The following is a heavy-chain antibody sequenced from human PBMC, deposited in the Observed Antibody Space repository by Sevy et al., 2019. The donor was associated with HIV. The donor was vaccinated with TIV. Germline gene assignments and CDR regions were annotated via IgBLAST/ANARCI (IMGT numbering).Heavy chain of an antibody. CDR2: IWFDGSNK. D-gene: IGHD4-17*01. CDR1: GFNFSIYG. J-gene: IGHJ4*02. V-gene: IGHV3-33*01. CDR3: VRGRDYGNFDY. Sequence: GGSLRLSCAASGFNFSIYGMHWVRQAPGKGLEWVALIWFDGSNKYYADSVKGRSTISRDNAKTTLSLQMNSLRAEDTAVYYCVRGRDYGNFDYWGQGTLVTVSS.